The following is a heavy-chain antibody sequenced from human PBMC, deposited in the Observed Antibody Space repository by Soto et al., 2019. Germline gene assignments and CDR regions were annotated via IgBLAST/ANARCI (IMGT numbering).Heavy chain of an antibody. V-gene: IGHV3-21*01. Sequence: GGSLRLSCAASGFTFSSYTMNWVRQAPGKGLEWVSSISSSSSYADSVKGRFTISRDNAKSSLYLQMNSLRAEDTAVYYCARGPHGMDVWGQGTPVTVYS. CDR2: ISSSSS. J-gene: IGHJ6*02. CDR1: GFTFSSYT. CDR3: ARGPHGMDV.